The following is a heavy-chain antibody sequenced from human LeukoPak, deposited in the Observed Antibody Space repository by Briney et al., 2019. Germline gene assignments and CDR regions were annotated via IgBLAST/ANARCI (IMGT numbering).Heavy chain of an antibody. CDR3: AYRTGTGAFDI. J-gene: IGHJ3*02. Sequence: GASVKVSCKASGYTFTTFGINWVRQAPGQGLEWMGWINPNSGGTNYAQKFQGRVTMTRDTSISTAYMELSRLRSDDTAVYYCAYRTGTGAFDIWGQGTMVTVSS. CDR2: INPNSGGT. D-gene: IGHD3-16*02. V-gene: IGHV1-2*02. CDR1: GYTFTTFG.